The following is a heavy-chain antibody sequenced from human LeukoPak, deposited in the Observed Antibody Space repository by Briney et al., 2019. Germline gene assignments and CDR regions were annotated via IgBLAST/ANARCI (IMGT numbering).Heavy chain of an antibody. CDR2: IYSSGST. D-gene: IGHD6-19*01. CDR3: ARGLAGYSGGDDAFDI. CDR1: GGSVSSGTYY. J-gene: IGHJ3*02. Sequence: SQTLSLTCSVSGGSVSSGTYYWSWIRQPAGKGLEWIGRIYSSGSTDYNASLKSRVTISVDTSKNQFSLKLSSVTAADTAVYYCARGLAGYSGGDDAFDIWGQGTMVTVSS. V-gene: IGHV4-61*02.